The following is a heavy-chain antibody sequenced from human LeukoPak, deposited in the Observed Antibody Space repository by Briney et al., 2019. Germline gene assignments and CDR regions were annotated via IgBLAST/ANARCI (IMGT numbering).Heavy chain of an antibody. CDR2: ISAYSGDT. V-gene: IGHV1-18*01. CDR3: ARTNLWFGDQWGAFDI. Sequence: GASVKVSCKASGYTFTNYGISWVRQAPGQGLEWMGWISAYSGDTKSAQKVQGRVTMTIDTSTSTAYMELRSLRAEDTAVYYCARTNLWFGDQWGAFDIWGQGTMVTVSS. D-gene: IGHD3-10*01. CDR1: GYTFTNYG. J-gene: IGHJ3*02.